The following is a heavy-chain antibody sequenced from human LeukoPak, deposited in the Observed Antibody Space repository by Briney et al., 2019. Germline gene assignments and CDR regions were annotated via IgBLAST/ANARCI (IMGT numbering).Heavy chain of an antibody. CDR1: GGSISSYY. V-gene: IGHV4-59*01. J-gene: IGHJ4*02. Sequence: PSETLSLTCTVSGGSISSYYWSWIRQPPGKGLEWIGYIYSSGSTNYNPSLKSRVTISVDTSKNQFSLKLSSVTAADTAVYYCARELASGTTDYWGQGTLVTVSS. CDR3: ARELASGTTDY. D-gene: IGHD1-7*01. CDR2: IYSSGST.